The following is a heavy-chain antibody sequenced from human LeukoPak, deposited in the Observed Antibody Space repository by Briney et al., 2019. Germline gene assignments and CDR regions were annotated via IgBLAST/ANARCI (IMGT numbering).Heavy chain of an antibody. Sequence: PSETLSLTCTVSGGCISSYYWSWIRQPAGKGLEWIGRIYTSGSTNYNPSLKSRVTMSVDTSKNQFSLKLSSVTAADTAVYYCARDGWGVTTVLSSGAFDIWGQGTMVTVSS. CDR2: IYTSGST. CDR3: ARDGWGVTTVLSSGAFDI. D-gene: IGHD4-11*01. V-gene: IGHV4-4*07. CDR1: GGCISSYY. J-gene: IGHJ3*02.